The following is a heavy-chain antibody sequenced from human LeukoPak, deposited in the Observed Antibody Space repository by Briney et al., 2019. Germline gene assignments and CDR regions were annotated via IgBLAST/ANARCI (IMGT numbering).Heavy chain of an antibody. CDR1: GYTFTSYA. J-gene: IGHJ5*02. V-gene: IGHV1-3*03. Sequence: ASVKVSCKASGYTFTSYAMHWVRQAPGQRLEWMGWINAGNGNTKYSQEFQGRVTITRDTSASTAYMELSSLRSEDTAVYYCARVIWRFGECHWFDPWGQGTLVTVSS. CDR2: INAGNGNT. D-gene: IGHD3-10*01. CDR3: ARVIWRFGECHWFDP.